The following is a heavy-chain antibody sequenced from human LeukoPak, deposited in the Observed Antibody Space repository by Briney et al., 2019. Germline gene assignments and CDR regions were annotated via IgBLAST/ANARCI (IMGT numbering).Heavy chain of an antibody. CDR1: GYSSTSYW. J-gene: IGHJ4*02. CDR3: ARRYYYGSGSYYSYFDY. V-gene: IGHV5-51*01. Sequence: GESLKISCKGSGYSSTSYWIGWLLQLPGKGVEWMGIIYPGDSDTRYNPSFQSQVTISADKSTSTAYLQRSSLQASDTAVYYCARRYYYGSGSYYSYFDYWGQGTLVTVSS. CDR2: IYPGDSDT. D-gene: IGHD3-10*01.